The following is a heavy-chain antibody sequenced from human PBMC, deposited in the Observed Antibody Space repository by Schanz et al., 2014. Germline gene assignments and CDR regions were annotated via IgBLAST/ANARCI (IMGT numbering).Heavy chain of an antibody. D-gene: IGHD4-17*01. CDR3: ARPRFDYGEVDY. Sequence: QVQLVESGGGVVQPGTSLILSCSVSGFSLNTYGIHWFRQPAGKGLEWVAVIWNNGVTKYYADSVRGRFTISRDRLQNTLYLRMSSLRAEDTAVYYCARPRFDYGEVDYWGQGTLVTVSS. CDR1: GFSLNTYG. CDR2: IWNNGVTK. V-gene: IGHV3-33*01. J-gene: IGHJ4*02.